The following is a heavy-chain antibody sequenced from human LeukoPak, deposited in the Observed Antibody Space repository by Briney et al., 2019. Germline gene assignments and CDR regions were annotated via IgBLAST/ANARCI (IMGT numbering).Heavy chain of an antibody. CDR3: ARDSPTTAFAAFDI. V-gene: IGHV4-31*03. Sequence: SETLSLTCTVSGGSISSGGYYWSWIRQHPGKGLEWIGYIYYSGSTYYNPSLKSRVTISVDTSKNQFSLKLSSVTAADTAVYYCARDSPTTAFAAFDIWGQGTMVTVSS. J-gene: IGHJ3*02. CDR2: IYYSGST. D-gene: IGHD2-21*02. CDR1: GGSISSGGYY.